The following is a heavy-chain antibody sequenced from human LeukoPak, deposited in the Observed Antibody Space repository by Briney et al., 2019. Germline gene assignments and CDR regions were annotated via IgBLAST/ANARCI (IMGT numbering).Heavy chain of an antibody. J-gene: IGHJ6*03. D-gene: IGHD2-8*01. Sequence: SETLSLTCTVSGVSISSGSYYWSWIRQPAGKGLEWIGRIYTSGSTNYNPSLKSRVTISVDTSKNQFSLKLSSVTAADTAVYYCARAGYCTNGVCYTPRAAMDVWGKGTTVTVSS. CDR3: ARAGYCTNGVCYTPRAAMDV. CDR1: GVSISSGSYY. CDR2: IYTSGST. V-gene: IGHV4-61*02.